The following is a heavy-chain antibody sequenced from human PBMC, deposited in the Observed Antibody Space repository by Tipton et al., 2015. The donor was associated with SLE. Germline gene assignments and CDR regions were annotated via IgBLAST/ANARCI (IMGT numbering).Heavy chain of an antibody. D-gene: IGHD6-13*01. CDR2: IYHSGST. Sequence: TLSLTCTVSGGSVSSSCNDWAWFRHPPGKGLEWLGYIYHSGSTKYNPSLQSLVTISLDTSNNQVSLKLTSVTAADTAVYYCAGGWYCRYWEWWFDPWGQGTLLTLCS. CDR1: GGSVSSSCND. J-gene: IGHJ5*02. CDR3: AGGWYCRYWEWWFDP. V-gene: IGHV4-61*01.